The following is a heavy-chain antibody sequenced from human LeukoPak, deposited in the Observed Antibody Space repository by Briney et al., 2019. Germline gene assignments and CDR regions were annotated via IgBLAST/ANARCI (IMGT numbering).Heavy chain of an antibody. D-gene: IGHD2-15*01. V-gene: IGHV3-30*04. Sequence: GGSLRLSCAASGFTFSSYAMHWVRQAPGKGLEWVAVISYDGSNKYCADSVKGRFTISRDNSKNTLYLQMNSLRAEDTAVYYCARGARYCSGGSCYPGAFDYWGQGTLVTVSS. J-gene: IGHJ4*02. CDR1: GFTFSSYA. CDR2: ISYDGSNK. CDR3: ARGARYCSGGSCYPGAFDY.